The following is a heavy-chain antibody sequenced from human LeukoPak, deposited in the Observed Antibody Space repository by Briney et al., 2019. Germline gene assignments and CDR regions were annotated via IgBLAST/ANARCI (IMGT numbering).Heavy chain of an antibody. D-gene: IGHD2-2*02. CDR3: AREVDYCSSTSCYKKYDAFDI. CDR1: GGSISSYY. J-gene: IGHJ3*02. V-gene: IGHV4-59*01. CDR2: IYYSGST. Sequence: SETLSLTCTVSGGSISSYYWSWIRQPPGKGLEWIGYIYYSGSTNYNPSLKSRVTLSVDTSKNQFSLKLSSVTAADTAVYYCAREVDYCSSTSCYKKYDAFDIWGQGTMVTVSS.